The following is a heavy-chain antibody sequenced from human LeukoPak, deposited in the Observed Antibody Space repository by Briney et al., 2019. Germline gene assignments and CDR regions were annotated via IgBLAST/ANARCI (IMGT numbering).Heavy chain of an antibody. CDR1: GGSFSGYY. D-gene: IGHD3-22*01. CDR2: INHSGST. V-gene: IGHV4-34*01. Sequence: PSETLSLTCAVYGGSFSGYYWSWIRQPPGKGLEWIGEINHSGSTNYNPSLKSRVTISVDTSKNQFSLKLSSVTAADTAVYYCASGAYYYDSSGYTNWFDPWGQRTLVTVSS. J-gene: IGHJ5*02. CDR3: ASGAYYYDSSGYTNWFDP.